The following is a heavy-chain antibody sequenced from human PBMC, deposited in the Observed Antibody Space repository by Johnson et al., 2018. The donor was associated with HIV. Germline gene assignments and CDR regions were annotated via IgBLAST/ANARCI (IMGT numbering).Heavy chain of an antibody. J-gene: IGHJ3*02. V-gene: IGHV3-33*01. CDR2: IWYDGSNK. CDR1: GFTFSSYG. CDR3: ARGMLLGITIWVDAFDI. D-gene: IGHD3-10*01. Sequence: QVQLVESGGGVVQPGRSLRLSCAASGFTFSSYGMHWVRQAPGKGLEWVAVIWYDGSNKYYADSVKGRFTISRDNSKNTLYLQMGSLRAEDMAVFYCARGMLLGITIWVDAFDIWGQGTMVTVSS.